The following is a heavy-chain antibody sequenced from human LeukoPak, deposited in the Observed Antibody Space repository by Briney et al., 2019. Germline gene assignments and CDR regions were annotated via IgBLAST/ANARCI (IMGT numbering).Heavy chain of an antibody. CDR1: GGSFRGYY. J-gene: IGHJ4*02. CDR2: INHSGST. Sequence: SETLSLTCAVYGGSFRGYYWIWIRQTPGKGLEWIGEINHSGSTNYNPSLKSRVTMSIDTSKKQFSLKLRSVTAADSGVYYCASTYYFDYWGQGTLVTVSS. CDR3: ASTYYFDY. V-gene: IGHV4-34*01.